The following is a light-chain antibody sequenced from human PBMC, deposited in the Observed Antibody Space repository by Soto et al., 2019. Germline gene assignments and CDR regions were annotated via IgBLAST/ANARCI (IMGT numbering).Light chain of an antibody. CDR1: SSDFGDYDY. Sequence: QSVLTQPASVSGSPGQSITISCTGTSSDFGDYDYVSWYLQHPGKVPKLMIYEVSNRPSGVSNRFSGSKSGNTASLTISGLQAEDDADYYCSSYTGSSTLVFGTGTKVTVL. V-gene: IGLV2-14*01. CDR2: EVS. CDR3: SSYTGSSTLV. J-gene: IGLJ1*01.